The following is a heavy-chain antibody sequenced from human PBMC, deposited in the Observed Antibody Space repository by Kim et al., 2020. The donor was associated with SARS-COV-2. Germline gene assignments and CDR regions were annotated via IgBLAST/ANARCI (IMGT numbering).Heavy chain of an antibody. D-gene: IGHD2-15*01. CDR3: ARGWEIVVVVAAGAFDI. J-gene: IGHJ3*02. Sequence: SETLSLTCAVYGGSFSGYYWSWIRQPPGKGLEWIGEINHSGSTNYNPSLKSRVTISVDTSKNQFSLKLSSVTAADTAVYYCARGWEIVVVVAAGAFDIWGQGTMVTVSS. V-gene: IGHV4-34*01. CDR1: GGSFSGYY. CDR2: INHSGST.